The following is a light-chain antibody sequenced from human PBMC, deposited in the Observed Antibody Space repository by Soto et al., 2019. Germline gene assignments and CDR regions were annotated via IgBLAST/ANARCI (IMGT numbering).Light chain of an antibody. CDR2: GAS. CDR1: QSVSSDY. Sequence: EIVLTQSPGTLSLSPGERATLSCRASQSVSSDYLSWYQQKPGQPPRLLIYGASYRATGIPDRFSGGGSGTDFTLTISRLEPEDFAVYYCQQYGSSPRTFGQGTKVDIK. J-gene: IGKJ1*01. CDR3: QQYGSSPRT. V-gene: IGKV3-20*01.